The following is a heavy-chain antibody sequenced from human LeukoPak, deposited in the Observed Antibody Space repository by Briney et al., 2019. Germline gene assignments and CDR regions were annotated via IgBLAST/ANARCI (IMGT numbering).Heavy chain of an antibody. CDR3: ARDQTDCSSNSCHNFHYGMDV. J-gene: IGHJ6*02. D-gene: IGHD2-2*01. Sequence: GASVTVSCKASGYTFTSYHMHWVRQAPGQGLEWMGIIHPSGGSTGYAQKFQGRITMTRDTSTNTVYMDLSSLRSEDTAVYYCARDQTDCSSNSCHNFHYGMDVWGQGTTVTVSS. CDR1: GYTFTSYH. V-gene: IGHV1-46*01. CDR2: IHPSGGST.